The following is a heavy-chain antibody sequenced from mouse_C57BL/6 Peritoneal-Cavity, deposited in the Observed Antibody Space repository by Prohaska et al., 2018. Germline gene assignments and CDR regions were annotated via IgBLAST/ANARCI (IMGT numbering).Heavy chain of an antibody. V-gene: IGHV4-1*01. Sequence: EVKLLQSGGGLVQPGGSLKLSCAASGIDFSRYWMSWVRRAPGKGLEWIGEINSDSSTINYAPSLKDKFIISRDNAKNTLYLQMSKVRSEDTALYYCARPPLLSHWYFDVWGTGTTVTVSS. D-gene: IGHD2-1*01. CDR1: GIDFSRYW. J-gene: IGHJ1*03. CDR2: INSDSSTI. CDR3: ARPPLLSHWYFDV.